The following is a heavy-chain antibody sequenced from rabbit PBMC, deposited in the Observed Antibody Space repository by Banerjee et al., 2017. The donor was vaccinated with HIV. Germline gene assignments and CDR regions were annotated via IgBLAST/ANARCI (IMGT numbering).Heavy chain of an antibody. D-gene: IGHD4-1*01. J-gene: IGHJ4*01. V-gene: IGHV1S40*01. Sequence: QQLVESGGGLVKPGASLTLTCKASGFSFSSGQDMCWVRQAPGKGLEWIGCIYPGSGSTYYASWAKGRFTGSKTSSTTVTLQMTSLTAADMATYFCARDGSGWGANFNLWGPGTLVT. CDR1: GFSFSSGQD. CDR2: IYPGSGST. CDR3: ARDGSGWGANFNL.